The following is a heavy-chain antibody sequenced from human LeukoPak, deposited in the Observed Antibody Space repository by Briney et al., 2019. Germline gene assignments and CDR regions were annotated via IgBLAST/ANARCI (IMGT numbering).Heavy chain of an antibody. J-gene: IGHJ4*02. CDR3: TKDQDYYFDY. Sequence: GGSLRLSCAASGFTFSSYAMHWVRQAPGKGLEWVAVISYDGSNKYYADSVKGRFTISRDNSKNTLYLQMNSLRAEDTAVYYCTKDQDYYFDYWGQGTLVTVSS. V-gene: IGHV3-30*04. CDR1: GFTFSSYA. CDR2: ISYDGSNK.